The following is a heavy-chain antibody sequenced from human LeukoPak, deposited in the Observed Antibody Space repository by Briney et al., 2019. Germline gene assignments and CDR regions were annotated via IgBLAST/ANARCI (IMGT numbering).Heavy chain of an antibody. CDR2: IYSDGRT. J-gene: IGHJ4*02. D-gene: IGHD3-10*01. CDR3: ARASLYGSGSYYSDY. V-gene: IGHV3-66*01. Sequence: PGGSLRLSCAGTGFSFSSNYFNWVRQAPGKGLEWVSVIYSDGRTFYSDSVKARFTISRDNSKNTLYLQINSLRAEDTAVYYCARASLYGSGSYYSDYWGQGTLVTVSS. CDR1: GFSFSSNY.